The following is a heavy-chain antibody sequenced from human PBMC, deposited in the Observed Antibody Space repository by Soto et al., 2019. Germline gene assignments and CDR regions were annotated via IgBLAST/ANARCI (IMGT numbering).Heavy chain of an antibody. D-gene: IGHD4-17*01. V-gene: IGHV3-30-3*01. CDR2: ISYDGSNK. CDR1: GFTFSSYA. CDR3: ARDLASTVTQPCYYYYGMDV. Sequence: QVQLVESGGGVVQPGRSLRLSCAASGFTFSSYAMHWVREAPGKGLEWVGVISYDGSNKYYADSVKGRFTISRDNSKNTLYLQMNSLRAEDTAVYYCARDLASTVTQPCYYYYGMDVWGQGTTVTVSS. J-gene: IGHJ6*02.